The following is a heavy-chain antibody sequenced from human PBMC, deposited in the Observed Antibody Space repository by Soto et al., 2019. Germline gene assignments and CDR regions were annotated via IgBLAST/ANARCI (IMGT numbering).Heavy chain of an antibody. V-gene: IGHV4-31*03. CDR3: ARVMANYFDF. Sequence: QVQLQKSGPGLVKPSQTLSLTCTVSGGSISNDNYYWSWIRQHPGKGLEWIGYIKNSGSTYYNPSLKSRATVSGDSSKNQSSLRLTSVSAADTAVYYCARVMANYFDFWGQGTLVIVSS. J-gene: IGHJ4*02. CDR2: IKNSGST. CDR1: GGSISNDNYY.